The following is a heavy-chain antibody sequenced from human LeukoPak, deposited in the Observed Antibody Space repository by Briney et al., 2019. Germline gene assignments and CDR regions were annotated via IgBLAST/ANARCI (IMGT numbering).Heavy chain of an antibody. CDR3: ARGNCSGGSCYFFDY. Sequence: PSGTLSLTCAVSGCSIISSNWWTWVRQPPGKGLEWIGEIYHSGSTNYNPSLKSRVTISVDKSKNQFSLKLSSVTPADTAVYYSARGNCSGGSCYFFDYWGQGTLVTVSS. J-gene: IGHJ4*02. V-gene: IGHV4-4*02. CDR1: GCSIISSNW. CDR2: IYHSGST. D-gene: IGHD2-15*01.